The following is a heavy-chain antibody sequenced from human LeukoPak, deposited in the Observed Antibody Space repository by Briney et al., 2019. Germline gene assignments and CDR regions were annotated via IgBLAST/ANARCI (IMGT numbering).Heavy chain of an antibody. J-gene: IGHJ6*02. CDR1: GGTFSSYA. CDR2: IIPIFGTA. V-gene: IGHV1-69*13. Sequence: GASVRVSCKASGGTFSSYAISWVRQTPGQGLEWMGGIIPIFGTANYAQKFQGRVTITADESTSTAYMELSSLRSEDTAVYYCARDLCSSTSCPRRRYWDYYYYGMDVWGQGTTVTVSS. D-gene: IGHD2-2*01. CDR3: ARDLCSSTSCPRRRYWDYYYYGMDV.